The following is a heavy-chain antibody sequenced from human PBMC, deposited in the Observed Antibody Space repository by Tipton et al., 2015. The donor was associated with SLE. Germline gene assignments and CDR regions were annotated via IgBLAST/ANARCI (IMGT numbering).Heavy chain of an antibody. D-gene: IGHD4-17*01. V-gene: IGHV4-39*07. CDR2: IYYSGRT. J-gene: IGHJ6*02. CDR1: GDSISSSSYY. CDR3: AGVTTVTTDYYYGMDV. Sequence: TLSLTCTVSGDSISSSSYYWGWIRQPPGKGLEWIGSIYYSGRTYYHPSLKSRVTISVDTSKNQFSLKLSSVTAADTAVYYCAGVTTVTTDYYYGMDVWGQGTTVTVSS.